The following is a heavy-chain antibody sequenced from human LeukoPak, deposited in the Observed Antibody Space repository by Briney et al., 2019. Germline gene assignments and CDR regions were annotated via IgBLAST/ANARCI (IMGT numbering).Heavy chain of an antibody. CDR2: IAPSGGA. V-gene: IGHV4-4*09. J-gene: IGHJ6*03. D-gene: IGHD4-17*01. Sequence: PSETLSLTCTASGASISTYYWSWIRQPPGEGLEWIAYIAPSGGAVYNPSLKTRLTVSVDTSNNQFSLKLNSVTAADTAFYYCARHVATTVTRGYSCHPMDVWGKGTTVSVSS. CDR3: ARHVATTVTRGYSCHPMDV. CDR1: GASISTYY.